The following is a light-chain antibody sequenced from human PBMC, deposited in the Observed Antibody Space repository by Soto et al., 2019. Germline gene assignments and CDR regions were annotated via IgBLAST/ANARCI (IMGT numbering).Light chain of an antibody. V-gene: IGLV2-8*01. J-gene: IGLJ2*01. Sequence: QSALTQPASLSGSPGQSITISCTGTSSDVGGYNYVSWYQQHPGKAPKLLISEVTKRPSGVPDRFSGSKSGNTASLTVSGLQAEDEADYYCGSKAGSNKHVVFGGGTKLTVL. CDR2: EVT. CDR1: SSDVGGYNY. CDR3: GSKAGSNKHVV.